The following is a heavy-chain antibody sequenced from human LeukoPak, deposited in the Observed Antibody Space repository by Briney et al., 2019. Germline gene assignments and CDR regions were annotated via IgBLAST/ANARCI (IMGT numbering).Heavy chain of an antibody. D-gene: IGHD6-13*01. V-gene: IGHV4-31*03. Sequence: SETLSLTCTVSGGSISSGGYYWSWIRQHPGKGLEWIGYIYYSGSTYYNPSLKSRVTISVDTSKNQFSLKLSSVTAADTAVYYCASRYSSSWYEGYYYGMDVWGQGTTVTVSS. CDR3: ASRYSSSWYEGYYYGMDV. CDR2: IYYSGST. CDR1: GGSISSGGYY. J-gene: IGHJ6*02.